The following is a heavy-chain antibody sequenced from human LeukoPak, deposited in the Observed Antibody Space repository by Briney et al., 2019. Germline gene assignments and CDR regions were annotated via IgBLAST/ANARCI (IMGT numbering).Heavy chain of an antibody. D-gene: IGHD3-9*01. V-gene: IGHV3-30*02. CDR2: ILYDGSNK. CDR1: GFTFSKFG. J-gene: IGHJ6*03. Sequence: GGSLRLSCVASGFTFSKFGMHWVRQAPGRGLEWVAFILYDGSNKYYADSVRGRFTISRDNFKNALYLQMNTLRSEDTAFYYCAKGGGFDWLNYYYMDVWGKGTTVIISS. CDR3: AKGGGFDWLNYYYMDV.